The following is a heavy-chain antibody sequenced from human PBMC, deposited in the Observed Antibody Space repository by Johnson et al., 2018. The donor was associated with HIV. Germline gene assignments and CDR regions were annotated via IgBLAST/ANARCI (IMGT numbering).Heavy chain of an antibody. D-gene: IGHD6-6*01. V-gene: IGHV3-20*04. J-gene: IGHJ3*02. CDR1: GFTFDDYD. CDR3: AREKYNSSAATDAFDI. Sequence: VQLVESGGGVVRPGGSLRLSCAASGFTFDDYDMNWVRQAPGKGLEWVSSINWNGGSIRYADSVKGRFTISRDSAKNSLYLQMNSLRAEDTALYYCAREKYNSSAATDAFDIWGQGTMVTVSS. CDR2: INWNGGSI.